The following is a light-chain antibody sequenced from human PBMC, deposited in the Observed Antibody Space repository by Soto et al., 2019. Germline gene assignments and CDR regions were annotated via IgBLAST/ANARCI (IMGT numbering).Light chain of an antibody. CDR2: EVS. CDR1: SSDVGAYKY. Sequence: QSALIQPASASGSPGQSITISCTGTSSDVGAYKYVSWYQQHPGKAPKLMIYEVSNRPSGVSNRFSGSKSGNTASVTISSLQAEDEADYYCCSYTSTNTQVFGTGT. CDR3: CSYTSTNTQV. J-gene: IGLJ1*01. V-gene: IGLV2-14*01.